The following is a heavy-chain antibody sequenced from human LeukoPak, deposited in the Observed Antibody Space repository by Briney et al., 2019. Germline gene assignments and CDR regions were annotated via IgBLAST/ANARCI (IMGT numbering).Heavy chain of an antibody. Sequence: ASVKVSCKASGGTFSSYAISWVRQAPGQGLEWMGRIIPILGIANYAQKFQGRVTITADKSTSTAYMELSGLRSEDTAVYYCARDDGTPYYYYGMDVWGQGTTVTVSS. V-gene: IGHV1-69*04. CDR2: IIPILGIA. J-gene: IGHJ6*02. CDR3: ARDDGTPYYYYGMDV. CDR1: GGTFSSYA.